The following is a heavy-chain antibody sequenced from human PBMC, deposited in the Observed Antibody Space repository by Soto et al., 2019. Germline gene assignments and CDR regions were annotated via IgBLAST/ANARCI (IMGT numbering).Heavy chain of an antibody. CDR2: INQSGST. J-gene: IGHJ4*02. CDR1: GGSFSGYY. V-gene: IGHV4-34*01. CDR3: ARDKITGLFDY. Sequence: QVQLQQWGAGLLKPSETLSLTCAVYGGSFSGYYWTWIRQPPGTGLEWIGEINQSGSTNYNPSLKSRVTISVDTSKNQFSPKLTSVTAADTAVYYCARDKITGLFDYWGQGTLVTVSS. D-gene: IGHD2-8*02.